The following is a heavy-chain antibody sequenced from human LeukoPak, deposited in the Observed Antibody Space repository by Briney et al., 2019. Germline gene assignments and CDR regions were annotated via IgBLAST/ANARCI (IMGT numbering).Heavy chain of an antibody. CDR1: GYSFTSYW. D-gene: IGHD3-22*01. CDR3: ARTPYYDSSGYLNYFDY. V-gene: IGHV5-51*01. J-gene: IGHJ4*02. Sequence: GESLKISCKGSGYSFTSYWIGWVRQMPGKGLEWMGIIYPGDSDTRYSPSFQGQVTISADKSISTAYLQWSSLKASDTAMYYWARTPYYDSSGYLNYFDYWGQGTLVTVSS. CDR2: IYPGDSDT.